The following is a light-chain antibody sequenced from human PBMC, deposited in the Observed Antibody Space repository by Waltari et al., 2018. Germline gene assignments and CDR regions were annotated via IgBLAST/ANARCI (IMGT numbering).Light chain of an antibody. CDR1: QEISIF. V-gene: IGKV1-39*01. CDR3: QQSYTSLLT. Sequence: DIQMTQSPSPLSASVVDRVSISCRASQEISIFLNWYQQKPVQAPKLLVSYASTLQRGVPARFSGTGSGTDFTLVISSLQPEDFATYFCQQSYTSLLTFGGGTRVDIK. J-gene: IGKJ4*01. CDR2: YAS.